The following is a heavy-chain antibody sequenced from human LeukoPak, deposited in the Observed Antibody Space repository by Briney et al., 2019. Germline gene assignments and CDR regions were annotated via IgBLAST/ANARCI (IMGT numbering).Heavy chain of an antibody. J-gene: IGHJ1*01. V-gene: IGHV4-4*02. D-gene: IGHD3-22*01. Sequence: SETLSLTCAVSGTSISLSNWWTWVRQPPGKGLEWIGSGSTYYNPSLKSRVTISVDTSKNQFSLKLSSVTAADTAVYFCASPRGDDSGGYYTWYFHHWGQGILVTVSS. CDR2: SGST. CDR3: ASPRGDDSGGYYTWYFHH. CDR1: GTSISLSNW.